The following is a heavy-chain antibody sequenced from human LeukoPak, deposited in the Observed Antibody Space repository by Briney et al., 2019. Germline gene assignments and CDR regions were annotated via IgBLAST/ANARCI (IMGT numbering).Heavy chain of an antibody. D-gene: IGHD5-24*01. V-gene: IGHV3-7*04. Sequence: GSLRLSCVASGFPFSSYWMTWVRQAPGKGLEWVANIKQDGSKKSYVDSVKGRFTISRDNARNSLYLQMNSLRAEDTAIYYCTRVGYIDEGIDYWGQGTLVTVSS. J-gene: IGHJ4*02. CDR2: IKQDGSKK. CDR1: GFPFSSYW. CDR3: TRVGYIDEGIDY.